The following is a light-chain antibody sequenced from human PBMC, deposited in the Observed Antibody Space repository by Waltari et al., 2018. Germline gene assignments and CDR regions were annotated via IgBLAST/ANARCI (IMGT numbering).Light chain of an antibody. CDR1: TSDVGGYDF. CDR2: EVT. V-gene: IGLV2-14*03. CDR3: TSYTAKTLL. Sequence: QSALTQPASVSGSPGQSITISCTGVTSDVGGYDFISWYQQHPGEAPRLILFEVTIRPSGVSNRFAGSKPGTTASLTISGLQAEDEASYYCTSYTAKTLLFGGGTKLTVL. J-gene: IGLJ2*01.